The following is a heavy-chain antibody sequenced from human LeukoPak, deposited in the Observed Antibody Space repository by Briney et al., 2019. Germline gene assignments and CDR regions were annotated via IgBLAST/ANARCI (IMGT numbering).Heavy chain of an antibody. CDR2: IYSGGNT. J-gene: IGHJ4*02. CDR1: GFSVSNYY. D-gene: IGHD3-22*01. CDR3: ARCYYDGSGFYYYFDY. V-gene: IGHV3-53*01. Sequence: RGSLRLSCAASGFSVSNYYMSWVRQAPGKGLEWVSVIYSGGNTYYTDSVKGRFTISRDNPKNTVFLQMGSLRGEDTAVYYCARCYYDGSGFYYYFDYWGQGTLVTVSS.